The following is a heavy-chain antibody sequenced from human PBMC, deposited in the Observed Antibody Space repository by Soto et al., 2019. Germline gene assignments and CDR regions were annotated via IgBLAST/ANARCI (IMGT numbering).Heavy chain of an antibody. CDR3: ARGPGGSNDGTFNY. CDR2: INQDGSEK. D-gene: IGHD2-15*01. CDR1: GFTVSIYW. Sequence: EVQLVESGGGLVQPGGSLRLSCAASGFTVSIYWMKWVRQTPVKGLEWVANINQDGSEKNYVDSVRGRFTISRDNVKNSLYLQMSSLRAEDTAIYYCARGPGGSNDGTFNYWGQGALVTVSS. J-gene: IGHJ4*02. V-gene: IGHV3-7*05.